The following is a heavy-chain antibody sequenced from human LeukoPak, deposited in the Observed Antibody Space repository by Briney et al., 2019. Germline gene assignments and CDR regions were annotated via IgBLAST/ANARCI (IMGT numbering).Heavy chain of an antibody. J-gene: IGHJ3*02. Sequence: GASVKVSCKASGGTFSSYAISWVRQAPGQGLEWMGRIIPILGIANYAQKFQGRVTITADKSTSTAYMELSSLRSEDTAVYYCASPIYDSSGYSYAFDIWGQGTMVTVSS. CDR1: GGTFSSYA. CDR2: IIPILGIA. CDR3: ASPIYDSSGYSYAFDI. V-gene: IGHV1-69*04. D-gene: IGHD3-22*01.